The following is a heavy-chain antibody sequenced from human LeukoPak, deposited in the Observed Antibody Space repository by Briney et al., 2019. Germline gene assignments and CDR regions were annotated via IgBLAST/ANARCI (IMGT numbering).Heavy chain of an antibody. CDR1: GGTFISYT. CDR3: AWDPSRGATITD. J-gene: IGHJ4*02. V-gene: IGHV1-69*02. CDR2: IIPILGIA. D-gene: IGHD5-24*01. Sequence: SVKVSCKASGGTFISYTISWVRQAPGQGLEWMGRIIPILGIANYAQKFQGRVTITADKSTSTAYMDLSSLRSEHTAVSYCAWDPSRGATITDWGQGTLVTVSS.